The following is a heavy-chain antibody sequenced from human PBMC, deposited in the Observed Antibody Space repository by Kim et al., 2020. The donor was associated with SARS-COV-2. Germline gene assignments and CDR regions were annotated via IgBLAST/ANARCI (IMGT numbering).Heavy chain of an antibody. J-gene: IGHJ4*02. CDR1: GFIFSNYA. V-gene: IGHV3-23*01. D-gene: IGHD3-10*01. CDR3: AKHWGSGTYYNYFDY. CDR2: ISGSGDRT. Sequence: GGSLRLSCAGSGFIFSNYAVSWVRQAPGNGLEWVSAISGSGDRTFYTDSVRGRVTISRDNSKNTVYLQLNGLRVEDAAVYYCAKHWGSGTYYNYFDYWGQGSLVTVSS.